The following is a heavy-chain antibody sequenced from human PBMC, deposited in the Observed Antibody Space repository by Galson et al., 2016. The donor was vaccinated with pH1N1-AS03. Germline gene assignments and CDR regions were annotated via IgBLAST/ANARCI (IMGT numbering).Heavy chain of an antibody. J-gene: IGHJ6*02. D-gene: IGHD5-12*01. CDR3: ARDDSGYDLFYYYGMDV. CDR1: GFTFSSYE. V-gene: IGHV3-48*03. Sequence: SLRLSCAASGFTFSSYEMNWVRQAPGKGLEWVSYISSSGSTIYYADSVKGQFTISRDNAKNSLYLQMNSLRAEDTAVYYCARDDSGYDLFYYYGMDVWGQGTTVTVSS. CDR2: ISSSGSTI.